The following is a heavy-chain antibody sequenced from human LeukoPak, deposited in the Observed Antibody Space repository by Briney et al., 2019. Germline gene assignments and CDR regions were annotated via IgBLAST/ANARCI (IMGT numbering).Heavy chain of an antibody. D-gene: IGHD3-3*01. J-gene: IGHJ4*02. CDR2: IDMSGSTT. CDR1: GFTFSDYY. Sequence: GGSLRLSCAASGFTFSDYYMGWVRQAPGKGLEWVSYIDMSGSTTFYVDSVKGRFTISRDNAKNSLYLQMNSLRAEDTAVYYCARAPVLRFLEWLFPDYWGQGTLVTVSS. CDR3: ARAPVLRFLEWLFPDY. V-gene: IGHV3-11*04.